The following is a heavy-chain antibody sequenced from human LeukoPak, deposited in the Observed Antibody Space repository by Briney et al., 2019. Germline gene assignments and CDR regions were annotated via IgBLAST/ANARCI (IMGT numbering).Heavy chain of an antibody. V-gene: IGHV4-34*01. Sequence: SETLSLTCAVYGGSFSGYYWSWIRQPPGKGLEWIGEINHSGSTNYNPSLKSRVTISVDTSKNQFSLKLSSVTAADTAVYYCARGVYSYGRSYYYYMDVWGKGTTVTVSS. J-gene: IGHJ6*03. CDR1: GGSFSGYY. D-gene: IGHD5-18*01. CDR2: INHSGST. CDR3: ARGVYSYGRSYYYYMDV.